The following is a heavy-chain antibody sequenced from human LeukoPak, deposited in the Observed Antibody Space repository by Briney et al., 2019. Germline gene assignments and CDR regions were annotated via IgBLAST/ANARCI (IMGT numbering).Heavy chain of an antibody. V-gene: IGHV1-18*01. D-gene: IGHD3-22*01. CDR2: ISAYNVNT. J-gene: IGHJ4*02. CDR3: ARDGVWGRTYYYDSSGYYPFDY. Sequence: ASVKVSCKASGYTFTSYGISWVRQAPGQGLEWMGWISAYNVNTNYAQKLQGRVTMTTDTSTSTAYMELRSLRSDDTAVYYCARDGVWGRTYYYDSSGYYPFDYWGQGTLVTVSS. CDR1: GYTFTSYG.